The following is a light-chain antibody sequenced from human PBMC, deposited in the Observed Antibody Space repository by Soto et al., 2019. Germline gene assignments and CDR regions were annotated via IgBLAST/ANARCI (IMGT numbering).Light chain of an antibody. J-gene: IGLJ2*01. V-gene: IGLV1-47*01. Sequence: QSVLTQPPSASGTPGQRVTISCSGSSSNIGSNYVYWYQQLPGTDPKLLIYRNDQRPSGVPDRFSGSMSGTAASLAIGGLRSEDEADYYCAAWDDSLSGVVFGGGTKLTVL. CDR1: SSNIGSNY. CDR2: RND. CDR3: AAWDDSLSGVV.